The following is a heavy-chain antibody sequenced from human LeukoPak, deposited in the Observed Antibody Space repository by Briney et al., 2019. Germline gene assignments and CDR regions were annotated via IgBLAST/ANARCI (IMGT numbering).Heavy chain of an antibody. V-gene: IGHV6-1*01. CDR2: TYYRSKWYN. J-gene: IGHJ4*02. Sequence: SQTLSLTCGISGDRVSNNSAAWNWIRQSPSRGLAWLGRTYYRSKWYNDYAVSVKSRITIIPDTSKNQFSLQLNSVTPEDTAVYYCARGRSWGESGFDYWGQGTLVTVSS. CDR1: GDRVSNNSAA. D-gene: IGHD6-13*01. CDR3: ARGRSWGESGFDY.